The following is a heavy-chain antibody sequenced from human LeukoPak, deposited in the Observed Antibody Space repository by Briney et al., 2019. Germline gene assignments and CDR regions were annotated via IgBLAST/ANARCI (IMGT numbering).Heavy chain of an antibody. V-gene: IGHV3-30*04. J-gene: IGHJ4*02. Sequence: GGSLRLSCAASGFTFSSYAMHWVRQAPGKGLEWVAVISYDGSNKYYADSVKGRFTISRDNSKNMLYLQMNSLRAEDTAVYCCAKDRVGYYDSRGLFDYWGQGTLVTVSS. CDR3: AKDRVGYYDSRGLFDY. CDR1: GFTFSSYA. D-gene: IGHD3-22*01. CDR2: ISYDGSNK.